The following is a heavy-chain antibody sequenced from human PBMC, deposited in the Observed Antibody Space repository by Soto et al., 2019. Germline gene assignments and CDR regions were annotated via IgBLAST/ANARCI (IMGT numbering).Heavy chain of an antibody. CDR3: AKRSSSSTFDY. CDR2: ISGSDDST. J-gene: IGHJ4*02. Sequence: EVQLLESGGGLVQPGESLRLSCAASGFTFSSYAMSWVRQAPGKGLEWVSVISGSDDSTYYAASVKGRFTISRDNSKKTLYLQMNSLRAEDTAVYYCAKRSSSSTFDYWDQGTLVTVSS. V-gene: IGHV3-23*01. D-gene: IGHD6-6*01. CDR1: GFTFSSYA.